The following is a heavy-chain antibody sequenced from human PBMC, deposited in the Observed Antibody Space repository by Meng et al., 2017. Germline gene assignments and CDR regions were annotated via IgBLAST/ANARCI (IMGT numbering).Heavy chain of an antibody. V-gene: IGHV3-30*01. D-gene: IGHD3-16*01. J-gene: IGHJ4*02. Sequence: GESLKISCAASGFTFSSYSMHWVRQAPGKGLEWVAVISYDGSNKYYADSVKCRLTTSRDNSKNPLYLQMNSLRAKDTAVYYCARGDWGELRTELIPYYFAYWGKGTLVTVSS. CDR1: GFTFSSYS. CDR2: ISYDGSNK. CDR3: ARGDWGELRTELIPYYFAY.